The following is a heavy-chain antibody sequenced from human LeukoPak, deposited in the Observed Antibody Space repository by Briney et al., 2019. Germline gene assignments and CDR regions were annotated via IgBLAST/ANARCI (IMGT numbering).Heavy chain of an antibody. D-gene: IGHD1-14*01. V-gene: IGHV3-23*01. CDR1: GFTFSTYT. Sequence: GGSLRLSCAASGFTFSTYTMNWVRQAPGKGLEWVSGIYGSGGATFYADSVKGRFTISRDNSKNTLFLHMDSLRDEDTALYYCXXXXXXXGIWDVDYWGQGTLVTVSS. CDR3: XXXXXXXGIWDVDY. CDR2: IYGSGGAT. J-gene: IGHJ4*02.